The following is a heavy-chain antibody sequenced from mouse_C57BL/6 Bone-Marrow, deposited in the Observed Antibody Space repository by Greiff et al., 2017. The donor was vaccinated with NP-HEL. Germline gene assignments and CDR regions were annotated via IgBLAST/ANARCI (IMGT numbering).Heavy chain of an antibody. D-gene: IGHD3-2*02. CDR3: ARPRLSAWFAY. CDR2: LSSGSSTI. CDR1: GFTFSDYG. Sequence: EVMLVESGGGLVKPGGSLKLSCAASGFTFSDYGMHWVRQAPEKGLEWVAYLSSGSSTIYYADTVKGRFTISRDNAKNTLFLQMTSLRSEDTAMYYCARPRLSAWFAYWGQGTLVTVSA. V-gene: IGHV5-17*01. J-gene: IGHJ3*01.